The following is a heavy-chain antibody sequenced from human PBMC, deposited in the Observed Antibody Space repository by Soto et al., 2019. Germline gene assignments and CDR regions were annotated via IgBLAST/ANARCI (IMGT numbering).Heavy chain of an antibody. J-gene: IGHJ4*02. CDR2: ISAYNGNT. CDR3: ARPPAYSSSWYLVY. CDR1: GYTFTSYG. V-gene: IGHV1-18*01. Sequence: ASVKVSCKASGYTFTSYGISWVRQAPGQGLEWMGWISAYNGNTNYAQKLQGRVTMTTDTSTSTAYMELRSLRSDDTAVYYCARPPAYSSSWYLVYWGQGTLVTVSS. D-gene: IGHD6-13*01.